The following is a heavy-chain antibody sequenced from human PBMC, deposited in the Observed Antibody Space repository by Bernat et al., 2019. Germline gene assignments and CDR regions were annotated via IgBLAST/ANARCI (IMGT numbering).Heavy chain of an antibody. CDR2: ISAYNGKT. D-gene: IGHD2-21*02. CDR1: GYTFTSYG. CDR3: ARGSVRCVSCGDCYPDYYYGMDV. V-gene: IGHV1-18*01. Sequence: QVQLVQSGAEVKTPGASVKVSCKASGYTFTSYGISWVRQAPGQGLEWMGWISAYNGKTNYAQKLEGRVTMTTDTSTSTAYMEMRSLRSDDTAVYYCARGSVRCVSCGDCYPDYYYGMDVWGQGTTVTVSS. J-gene: IGHJ6*02.